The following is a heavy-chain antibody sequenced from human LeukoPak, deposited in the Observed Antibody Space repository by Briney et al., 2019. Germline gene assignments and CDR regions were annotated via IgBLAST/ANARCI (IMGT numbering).Heavy chain of an antibody. J-gene: IGHJ4*02. CDR1: GFTFSRYW. D-gene: IGHD1-1*01. CDR3: ARDRSTRYFDY. V-gene: IGHV3-33*08. CDR2: IWYDGSNQ. Sequence: TGGSLRLSCAASGFTFSRYWMSWVRQVPGKGLEWVAVIWYDGSNQNYADSVKGRFTISRDNSKNMLYLQMNSLRDEDTAVYYCARDRSTRYFDYWGQGTLVTVSS.